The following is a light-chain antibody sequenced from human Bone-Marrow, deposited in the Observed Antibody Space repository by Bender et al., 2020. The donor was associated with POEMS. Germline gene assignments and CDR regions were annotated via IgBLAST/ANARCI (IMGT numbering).Light chain of an antibody. J-gene: IGLJ1*01. Sequence: QSAVTQPASVSGSPGQSITISCTGSSSDVGRNDIVSWYQQHPGQAPKLLIYQSTQRPSGVSDRFSGSKSGSVASLTISGLQAEDEADYYCSSYDATTTLFVFGSGTKVSVL. CDR3: SSYDATTTLFV. CDR2: QST. CDR1: SSDVGRNDI. V-gene: IGLV2-23*02.